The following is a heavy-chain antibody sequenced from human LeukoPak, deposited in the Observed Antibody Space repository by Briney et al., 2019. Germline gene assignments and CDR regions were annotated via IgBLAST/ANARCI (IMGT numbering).Heavy chain of an antibody. D-gene: IGHD3-10*01. CDR3: AKDGKQRITMVRPDY. Sequence: GGSLRLSCAASGFTFSSYWMHWVRQAPGKGLVWVSRINTDGSTTSYADSVKGRFTISRDNAKNTLYLQMNSLRAEDTAVYYCAKDGKQRITMVRPDYWGQGTLVTVSS. CDR2: INTDGSTT. J-gene: IGHJ4*02. CDR1: GFTFSSYW. V-gene: IGHV3-74*01.